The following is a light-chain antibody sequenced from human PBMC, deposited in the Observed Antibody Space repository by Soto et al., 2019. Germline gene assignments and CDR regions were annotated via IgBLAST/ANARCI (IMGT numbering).Light chain of an antibody. Sequence: IHMSESPASLSASVGDRVRITCRASQGIDMFLNWFQQKPGKAPKLLIYDASNLETGVPSRFSGSGSGSDFTFTINNLQPEDIATYYCQQYVNLPLTFGQGTRLEIK. J-gene: IGKJ5*01. CDR1: QGIDMF. CDR2: DAS. V-gene: IGKV1-33*01. CDR3: QQYVNLPLT.